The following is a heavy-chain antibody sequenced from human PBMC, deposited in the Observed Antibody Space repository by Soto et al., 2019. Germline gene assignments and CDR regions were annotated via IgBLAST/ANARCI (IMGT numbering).Heavy chain of an antibody. Sequence: VGSLRLSCAVSGFTFNDYAMSWVRQAPGKGLEWVSTISGSLGSAYYAASVEGRFTISGDNSNNTLYLQMNSLRVEDTATYYCAKDSRLPGFGLLIHAFDIWGHGTMVTVSS. V-gene: IGHV3-23*01. CDR2: ISGSLGSA. D-gene: IGHD3-3*01. CDR1: GFTFNDYA. CDR3: AKDSRLPGFGLLIHAFDI. J-gene: IGHJ3*02.